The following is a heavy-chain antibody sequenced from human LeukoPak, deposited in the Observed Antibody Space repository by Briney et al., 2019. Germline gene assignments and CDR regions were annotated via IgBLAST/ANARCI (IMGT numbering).Heavy chain of an antibody. CDR2: IYYSGST. CDR3: ARVVPAANDAFDI. CDR1: GGSISSGDYY. D-gene: IGHD2-2*01. V-gene: IGHV4-30-4*01. J-gene: IGHJ3*02. Sequence: SETLSLTCTVSGGSISSGDYYWSWIRQPPGKGLEWIGYIYYSGSTYYNPSLKSRVAISVDTSKNQFSLKLNSVTAADTAVHYCARVVPAANDAFDIWGQGTMVTVS.